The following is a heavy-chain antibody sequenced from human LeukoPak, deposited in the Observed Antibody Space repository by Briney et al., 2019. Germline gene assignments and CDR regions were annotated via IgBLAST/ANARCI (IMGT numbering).Heavy chain of an antibody. CDR2: MNPNSGNT. D-gene: IGHD3-10*01. CDR1: GYTFTSYD. CDR3: ARGVTDGSGNYPLDY. J-gene: IGHJ4*02. Sequence: ASVKVSCKASGYTFTSYDINWVRQATGQGLEWMGWMNPNSGNTGYAQKFLGRVTITRNPSISTAYMELSSLRSEDTAVYYCARGVTDGSGNYPLDYWGQGTLVTVSS. V-gene: IGHV1-8*03.